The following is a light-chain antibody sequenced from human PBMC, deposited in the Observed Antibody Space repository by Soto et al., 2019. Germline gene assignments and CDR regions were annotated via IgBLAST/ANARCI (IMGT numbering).Light chain of an antibody. CDR2: TTS. J-gene: IGKJ5*01. CDR1: QIISSY. V-gene: IGKV1-39*01. Sequence: DIQMTQSPSSLSASVGDRVTITCRASQIISSYLNWYQQKPGKAPKLLIYTTSSLQSGVPSRFSGSGSGTDFTLTISRLQPEDYATYYCQQSYSSPTFGQGTRLEIK. CDR3: QQSYSSPT.